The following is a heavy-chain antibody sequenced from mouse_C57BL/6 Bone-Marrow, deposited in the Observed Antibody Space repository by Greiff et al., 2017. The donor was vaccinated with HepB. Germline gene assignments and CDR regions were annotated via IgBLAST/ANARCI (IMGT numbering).Heavy chain of an antibody. CDR3: ARSPITTGYYYAMDY. Sequence: EVHLVESGPGLAKPSQTLSLTCSVTGYSITSDYWNWIRKFPGNKLEYMGYISYSGSTYYNPSLKSRISITRDTSKNQYYLQLNSVTTEDTATYYCARSPITTGYYYAMDYWGQGTSVTVSS. V-gene: IGHV3-8*01. J-gene: IGHJ4*01. D-gene: IGHD2-4*01. CDR2: ISYSGST. CDR1: GYSITSDY.